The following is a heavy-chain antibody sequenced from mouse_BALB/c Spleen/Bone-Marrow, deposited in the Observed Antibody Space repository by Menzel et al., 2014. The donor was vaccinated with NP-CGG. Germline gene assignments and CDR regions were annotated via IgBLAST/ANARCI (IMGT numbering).Heavy chain of an antibody. CDR2: ILPGSGST. CDR3: AREDIATVVEMDY. V-gene: IGHV1-9*01. Sequence: QVQLQQPGAELMEPGASVKISCKATGYTFSSYWIEWVKQRPGHGLEWIGEILPGSGSTNYNEKFKGKATFTADTSSNTAYMQLSSLTSEDSAVYYCAREDIATVVEMDYWGQGTPVTVSS. J-gene: IGHJ4*01. D-gene: IGHD1-1*01. CDR1: GYTFSSYW.